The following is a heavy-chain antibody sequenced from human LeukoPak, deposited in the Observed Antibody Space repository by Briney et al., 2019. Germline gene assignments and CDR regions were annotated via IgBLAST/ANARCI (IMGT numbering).Heavy chain of an antibody. Sequence: GGSLRLSCSASGFTFSSYAMHWVRQAPGKGLEYVSAISSNGGSTFYADSVKGRFNISRDNSKNTLYLQMSSLRAEDTAVYYCVKDPHYYGSGTYPTLGYWGQGTLVTVSS. V-gene: IGHV3-64D*06. D-gene: IGHD3-10*01. CDR1: GFTFSSYA. CDR3: VKDPHYYGSGTYPTLGY. CDR2: ISSNGGST. J-gene: IGHJ4*02.